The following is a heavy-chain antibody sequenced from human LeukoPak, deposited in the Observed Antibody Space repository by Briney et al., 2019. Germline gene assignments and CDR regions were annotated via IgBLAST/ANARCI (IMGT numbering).Heavy chain of an antibody. CDR3: AKDSGYGDFLFHYYYYYMDV. J-gene: IGHJ6*03. D-gene: IGHD4-17*01. V-gene: IGHV3-23*01. CDR2: ISAGGGST. CDR1: GFTFSNYA. Sequence: PGGSLRLSCAASGFTFSNYAMSWVRQAPGKGLEWVSGISAGGGSTYYADSVKGRFTISRDNSKNTLYLQMNSLRAEDTAVYYCAKDSGYGDFLFHYYYYYMDVWGKGTTVTVSS.